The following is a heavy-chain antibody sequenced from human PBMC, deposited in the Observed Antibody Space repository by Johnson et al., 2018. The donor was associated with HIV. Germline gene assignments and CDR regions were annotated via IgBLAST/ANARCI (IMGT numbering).Heavy chain of an antibody. D-gene: IGHD6-13*01. J-gene: IGHJ3*02. CDR3: ARAYSSSWYRDDAFDI. CDR2: RRYDGRNK. CDR1: GFTFSSYG. Sequence: PGGSLRLSCAASGFTFSSYGMHWVRQAPGKGLEWVAFRRYDGRNKYYVDSVKGRFTISRDNSKNTLYLQMNSLRAEDTAVYYCARAYSSSWYRDDAFDIWGQGTMVTVFS. V-gene: IGHV3-30*02.